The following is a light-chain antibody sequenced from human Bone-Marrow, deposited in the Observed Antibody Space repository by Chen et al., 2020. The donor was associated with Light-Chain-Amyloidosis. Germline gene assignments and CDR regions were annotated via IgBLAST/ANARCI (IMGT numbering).Light chain of an antibody. V-gene: IGLV3-21*02. CDR3: QVWDSSSDRPV. CDR1: NIGSTS. Sequence: SYVLTQPSSVSVAPGPTATIACGGNNIGSTSVHWYQQTPGQAPLLVVYDDSDRPSGIPERLSGSNSVNTATLTISRVEAGDEADYYCQVWDSSSDRPVFGGGTKLTVL. J-gene: IGLJ3*02. CDR2: DDS.